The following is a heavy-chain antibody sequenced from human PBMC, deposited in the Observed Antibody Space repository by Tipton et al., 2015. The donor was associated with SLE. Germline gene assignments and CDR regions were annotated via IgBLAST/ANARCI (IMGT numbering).Heavy chain of an antibody. D-gene: IGHD3-3*01. CDR2: MDATGGT. J-gene: IGHJ3*01. V-gene: IGHV4-4*07. CDR1: GGSISSHF. CDR3: ARSLETFDV. Sequence: TLSLTCAVSGGSISSHFWSWIRQPAGKGLEWIGRMDATGGTYYNPSLTSRVTINLDTSKNQFSLKLSSVTAADTAVYYCARSLETFDVWGQGTMVTVSS.